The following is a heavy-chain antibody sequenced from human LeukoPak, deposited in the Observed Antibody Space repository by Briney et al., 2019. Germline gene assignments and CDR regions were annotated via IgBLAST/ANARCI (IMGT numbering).Heavy chain of an antibody. Sequence: GGSLRLSCAASGFTFSSYAMSWVRQAPGKGLEWVSAISGSGGSTYYADSVKGRFTISRDSPGNTLYLQMNSLRAEDTAVYYCAKEGAAMGYGSGSYPLDPWGQGTLVTVSS. J-gene: IGHJ5*02. V-gene: IGHV3-23*01. CDR2: ISGSGGST. CDR1: GFTFSSYA. CDR3: AKEGAAMGYGSGSYPLDP. D-gene: IGHD3-10*01.